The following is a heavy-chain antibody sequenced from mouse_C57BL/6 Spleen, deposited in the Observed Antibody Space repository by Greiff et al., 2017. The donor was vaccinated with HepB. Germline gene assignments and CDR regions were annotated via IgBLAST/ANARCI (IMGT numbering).Heavy chain of an antibody. V-gene: IGHV1-15*01. CDR1: GYTFTDYE. Sequence: VQLQQSGAELVRPGASVTLSCKASGYTFTDYEMHWVKQTPVHGLEWIGAIDPETGGTAYNQKFKGKAILTADKSSSTAYMALRSLTSEDSAVYYCTTRGALDWFAYWGQGTLVTVSA. CDR2: IDPETGGT. J-gene: IGHJ3*01. CDR3: TTRGALDWFAY.